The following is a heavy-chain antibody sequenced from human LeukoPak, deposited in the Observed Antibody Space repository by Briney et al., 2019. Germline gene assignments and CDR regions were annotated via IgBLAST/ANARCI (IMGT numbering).Heavy chain of an antibody. V-gene: IGHV4-59*08. D-gene: IGHD2-2*01. Sequence: PPETLSLTCTVSGGSISSYYWSWIRQPPGKGLEWIGYIYYSGSTNYNPSLKSRVTISVDTSKNQFSLKLSSVTAADTAVYYCASFSVVPAYFDYWGQGTLVTVSS. CDR2: IYYSGST. CDR3: ASFSVVPAYFDY. CDR1: GGSISSYY. J-gene: IGHJ4*02.